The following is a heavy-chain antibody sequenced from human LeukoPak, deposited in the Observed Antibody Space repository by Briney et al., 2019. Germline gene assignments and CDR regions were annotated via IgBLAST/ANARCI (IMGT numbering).Heavy chain of an antibody. J-gene: IGHJ4*02. CDR2: IRSKANSYAT. V-gene: IGHV3-73*01. CDR1: GFTFSGSA. CDR3: TRPPIVATIVDDY. Sequence: GGSLRLSCAASGFTFSGSAMHWVRQASGKGLEWVGRIRSKANSYATAYAASVKGRFTISRDDSKNTAYLQMNSLKTEDTAVYYCTRPPIVATIVDDYWGQGTLVTVSS. D-gene: IGHD5-12*01.